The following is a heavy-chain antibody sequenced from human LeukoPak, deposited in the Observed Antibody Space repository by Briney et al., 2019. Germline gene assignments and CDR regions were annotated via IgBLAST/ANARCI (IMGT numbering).Heavy chain of an antibody. D-gene: IGHD1-1*01. CDR2: IYSSGST. Sequence: SETLSLTCTDSGGSISSYYWRWIRQPAGKGLEWIGRIYSSGSTNYNPSLNSRVTMSVDTSKNQFSLKLSSVTAADTAVYYCARRDWNYWYFDLWGRGTLVTASA. V-gene: IGHV4-4*07. J-gene: IGHJ2*01. CDR1: GGSISSYY. CDR3: ARRDWNYWYFDL.